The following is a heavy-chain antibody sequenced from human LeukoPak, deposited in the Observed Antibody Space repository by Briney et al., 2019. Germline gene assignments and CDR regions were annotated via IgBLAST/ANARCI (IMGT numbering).Heavy chain of an antibody. D-gene: IGHD6-13*01. CDR2: IYPGDSDT. CDR1: GYSFTSYW. CDR3: ARASGSSWYGDYYYGMGV. V-gene: IGHV5-51*01. J-gene: IGHJ6*02. Sequence: GESLRISCKGSGYSFTSYWIGWVRQMPGKGLEWMGIIYPGDSDTRYSPSFQGQVTISADKSISTAYLQWSSLKASDTAMYYCARASGSSWYGDYYYGMGVWGQGTTVTVSS.